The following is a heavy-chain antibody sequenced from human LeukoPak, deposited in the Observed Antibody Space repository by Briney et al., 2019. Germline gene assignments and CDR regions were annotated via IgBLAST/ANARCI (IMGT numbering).Heavy chain of an antibody. Sequence: SETLSLTCAVYGGSFSGYYWSWIRQPPGKGLEWIGEINHSGSTNYNPPLKSRVTISVDTSKNQFSLKLSSVTAADTAVYYCARVRTVTTSHTMVRGVTNYFDYWGQGTLVTVSS. CDR3: ARVRTVTTSHTMVRGVTNYFDY. V-gene: IGHV4-34*01. J-gene: IGHJ4*02. CDR2: INHSGST. D-gene: IGHD3-10*01. CDR1: GGSFSGYY.